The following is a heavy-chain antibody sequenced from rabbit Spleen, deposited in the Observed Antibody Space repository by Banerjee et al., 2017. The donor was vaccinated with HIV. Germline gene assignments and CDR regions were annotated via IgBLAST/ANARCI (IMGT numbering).Heavy chain of an antibody. Sequence: QEQLVESGGGLVQPGASLTLTCIASGVSFSGDSYMCWVRQAPGKGLEWIACIDTGSSGFTYFASWAKGRFTISKTSSTTVTLQMTSLTAADTGTYLCARDTSSSFSSYGMDLWGQGTLVTVS. CDR3: ARDTSSSFSSYGMDL. CDR2: IDTGSSGFT. J-gene: IGHJ6*01. D-gene: IGHD1-1*01. V-gene: IGHV1S45*01. CDR1: GVSFSGDSY.